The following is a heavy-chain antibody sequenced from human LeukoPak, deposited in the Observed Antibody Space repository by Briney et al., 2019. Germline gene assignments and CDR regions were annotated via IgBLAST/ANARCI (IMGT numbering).Heavy chain of an antibody. Sequence: GGSLRLSCATSGFTFSSYAMTWVRQAPGKGLEWVSVIYGGGSTDYADSVKGRFTISRDNLKNTLYLQMNSLRAEDTAVYYCARGGSGDIFDIWGQGTMVTVSS. J-gene: IGHJ3*02. D-gene: IGHD2-21*01. CDR1: GFTFSSYA. CDR3: ARGGSGDIFDI. CDR2: IYGGGST. V-gene: IGHV3-53*01.